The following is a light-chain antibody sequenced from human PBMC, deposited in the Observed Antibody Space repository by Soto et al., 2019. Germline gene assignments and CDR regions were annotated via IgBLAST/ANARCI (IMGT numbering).Light chain of an antibody. J-gene: IGKJ5*01. CDR2: GAS. V-gene: IGKV3-11*01. CDR1: QSVDSH. CDR3: QQRSDWPIT. Sequence: EIVLTQSPASLSLSPGERATLSCMASQSVDSHLVWYQQKPGQAPRLLIFGASNRATGIPARFSGSGSGTDFTLAINRLEPDDFAVYYCQQRSDWPITCGQGTRREIK.